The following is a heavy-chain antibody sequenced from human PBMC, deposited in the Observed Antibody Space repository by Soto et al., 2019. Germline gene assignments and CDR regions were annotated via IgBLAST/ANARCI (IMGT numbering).Heavy chain of an antibody. CDR3: ARGEYDYGDYYYYYYMDV. V-gene: IGHV3-33*01. CDR1: GFTFSSYG. Sequence: QVQLVESGGGVVQPGRSLRLSCAASGFTFSSYGMHWVRQAPGKGLEWVAVIWYDGSNKYYADSVKGRFTISSDNSKNPLYMQMNSLRAEDTAVYYCARGEYDYGDYYYYYYMDVLGKGTTVTVSS. D-gene: IGHD4-17*01. J-gene: IGHJ6*03. CDR2: IWYDGSNK.